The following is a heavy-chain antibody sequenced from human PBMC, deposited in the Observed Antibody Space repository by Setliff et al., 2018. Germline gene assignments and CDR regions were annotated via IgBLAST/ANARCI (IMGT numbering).Heavy chain of an antibody. J-gene: IGHJ4*02. Sequence: ASVKVSCKASGYTFTGYYMHWVRQAPGQGLEWMGRINPDSGGTNDAQKFQGRVTMTRDTSITAAYMELSRLRSDDSAVYYCARRVGSVGIQLPDYWGQGTLVTVSS. D-gene: IGHD5-18*01. V-gene: IGHV1-2*06. CDR2: INPDSGGT. CDR1: GYTFTGYY. CDR3: ARRVGSVGIQLPDY.